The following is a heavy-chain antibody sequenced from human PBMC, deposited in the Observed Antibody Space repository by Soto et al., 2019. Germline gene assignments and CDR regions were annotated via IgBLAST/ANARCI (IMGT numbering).Heavy chain of an antibody. J-gene: IGHJ6*02. Sequence: PGESLKISCKGSGYSFTSYWIGWVRQMPGKGLEWMGIIYPGDSDTRYSPSFQGQVTISADKSISTAYLQWSSLKASDTTMYYWARHGEQLVIPYYYYYGMDVWGQGTTVTVSS. CDR3: ARHGEQLVIPYYYYYGMDV. CDR2: IYPGDSDT. V-gene: IGHV5-51*01. CDR1: GYSFTSYW. D-gene: IGHD6-6*01.